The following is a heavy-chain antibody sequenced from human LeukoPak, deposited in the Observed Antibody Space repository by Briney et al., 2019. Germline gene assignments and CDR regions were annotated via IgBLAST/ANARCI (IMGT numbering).Heavy chain of an antibody. Sequence: PGGSLRLSCAASGFTFSSYSVNWVRQAPGKGLEWVSYISSSSSTIYYADSVKGRFTISRDNAKNSLYLQMNSLRAEDTAVYYCARDSDPKTFDYWGQGTLVTVSS. CDR2: ISSSSSTI. J-gene: IGHJ4*02. V-gene: IGHV3-48*01. CDR1: GFTFSSYS. CDR3: ARDSDPKTFDY.